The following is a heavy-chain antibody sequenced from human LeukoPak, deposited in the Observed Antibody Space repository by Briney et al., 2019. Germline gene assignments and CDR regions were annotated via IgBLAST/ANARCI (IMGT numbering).Heavy chain of an antibody. V-gene: IGHV4-59*08. CDR3: ARKTYCSGGRCYGENWFDP. CDR2: IFYTGNA. Sequence: SETLSLTCTVSGGSISSYYWNWIRQSPGNGLEWISNIFYTGNADYNPSLKSRVTISVDTSKNEISLILSSVTAADTAVYYCARKTYCSGGRCYGENWFDPWGQGILVTASS. CDR1: GGSISSYY. J-gene: IGHJ5*02. D-gene: IGHD2-15*01.